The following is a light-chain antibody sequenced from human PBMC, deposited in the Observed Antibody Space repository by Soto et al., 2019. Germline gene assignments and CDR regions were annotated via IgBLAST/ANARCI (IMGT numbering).Light chain of an antibody. V-gene: IGLV2-14*01. CDR1: SSDVGSYNY. CDR2: EVS. CDR3: SSYTSISTRV. Sequence: QSALTQPASVSGSPGQSITISGTGTSSDVGSYNYVSWYQQHPGKAPKLMIYEVSNRPSGVSNRFSGSKSGNTASLTISGLQAEDEANYYFSSYTSISTRVFGGGTQLTVL. J-gene: IGLJ7*01.